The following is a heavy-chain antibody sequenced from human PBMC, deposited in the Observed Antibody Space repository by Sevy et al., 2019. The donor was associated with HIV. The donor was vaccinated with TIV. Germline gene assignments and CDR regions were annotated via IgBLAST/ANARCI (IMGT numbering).Heavy chain of an antibody. CDR1: GFTFSSYA. J-gene: IGHJ4*02. V-gene: IGHV3-23*01. D-gene: IGHD1-26*01. CDR3: AKDRRYCDIGLFDY. Sequence: GGSLRLSCAASGFTFSSYAMSWVRQAPGKGLEWVSVFSSSGGNTYYADSVKGRFTISRDNSKNTLYLQMNSLRAEDTAVYYCAKDRRYCDIGLFDYWGQGTPGHRLL. CDR2: FSSSGGNT.